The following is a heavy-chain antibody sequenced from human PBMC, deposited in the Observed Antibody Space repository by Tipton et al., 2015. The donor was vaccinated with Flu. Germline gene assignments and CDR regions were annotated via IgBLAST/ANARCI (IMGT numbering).Heavy chain of an antibody. V-gene: IGHV4-38-2*02. CDR3: ARDSFTVTDYYYGMDV. J-gene: IGHJ6*02. D-gene: IGHD4-17*01. Sequence: TLSLTCSVSGDSMGSGYFWGWIRQPPGQGLEWIGNIHRSGSPYYNPSLKSRVTISVDTSKNQFSLKLSSVTAADTAVYYCARDSFTVTDYYYGMDVWGQGTTVTVSS. CDR1: GDSMGSGYF. CDR2: IHRSGSP.